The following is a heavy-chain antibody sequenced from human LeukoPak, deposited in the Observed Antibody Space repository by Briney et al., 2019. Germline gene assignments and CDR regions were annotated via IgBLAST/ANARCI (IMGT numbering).Heavy chain of an antibody. CDR2: ISSSGST. V-gene: IGHV4-4*07. D-gene: IGHD2-2*01. Sequence: SETLSLACTVSGGSFDTGVYSWIRQPAGKGLEWIGRISSSGSTIYNPSLNNRVTISLDTSKTHLSLQVNSVTAADTAIYYRAREIEEMYSPSWGLYDYRYYMDVWGKGTPVT. CDR1: GGSFDTGV. CDR3: AREIEEMYSPSWGLYDYRYYMDV. J-gene: IGHJ6*03.